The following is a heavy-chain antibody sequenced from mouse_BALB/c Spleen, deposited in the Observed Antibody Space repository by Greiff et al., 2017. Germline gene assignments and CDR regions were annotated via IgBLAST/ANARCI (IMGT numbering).Heavy chain of an antibody. CDR2: IDPANGNT. CDR3: ARDDYDVRNY. J-gene: IGHJ2*01. CDR1: GFNIKDTY. D-gene: IGHD2-4*01. V-gene: IGHV14-3*02. Sequence: EVQLQRSGAELVKPGASVKLSCTASGFNIKDTYMHWVKQRPEQGLEWIGRIDPANGNTKYDPKFQGKATITADTSSNTAYLQLSSLTSEDTAVYYCARDDYDVRNYWGQGTTLTVSS.